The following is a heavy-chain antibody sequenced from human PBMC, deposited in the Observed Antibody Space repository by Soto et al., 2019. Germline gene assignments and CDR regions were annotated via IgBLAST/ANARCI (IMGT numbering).Heavy chain of an antibody. CDR1: GGSIGTYY. V-gene: IGHV4-34*01. CDR3: ARGGNSGYVW. J-gene: IGHJ4*02. CDR2: INHSGST. Sequence: SETLSLTCTVSGGSIGTYYWSWIRQPPGKGLEWIGEINHSGSTNYNPSLKSRVTISVDTSKNQFSLKLSSVTAADTAVYYCARGGNSGYVWWGQGTLVTVSS. D-gene: IGHD5-12*01.